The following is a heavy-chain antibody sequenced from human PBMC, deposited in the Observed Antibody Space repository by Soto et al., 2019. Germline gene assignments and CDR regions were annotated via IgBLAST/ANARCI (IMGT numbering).Heavy chain of an antibody. Sequence: EAQVVESGGGLVQPGRSLRLSCAASGFTFDDYAMHWVRQAPGKGLEWVSSISWGSGTIAYADSVKGRFTISRDNAKNSLYLQMNSLRAEDTAFYYCAKGVAFDIWGQGTMVTVSS. CDR1: GFTFDDYA. J-gene: IGHJ3*02. CDR2: ISWGSGTI. CDR3: AKGVAFDI. V-gene: IGHV3-9*01.